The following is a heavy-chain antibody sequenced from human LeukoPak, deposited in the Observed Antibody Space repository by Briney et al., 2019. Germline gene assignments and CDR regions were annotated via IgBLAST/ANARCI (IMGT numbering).Heavy chain of an antibody. CDR2: IYYSGST. J-gene: IGHJ4*02. Sequence: SETLSLTSTVSGGSISSSSYYWGWIRHPPGKGMEWLASIYYSGSTYYNPSLKSRVTISVDTSKNQFSLKLSSVTAADTAVYYCARHVRPDYAIDYWGQGTLVTVSS. CDR1: GGSISSSSYY. D-gene: IGHD4-17*01. V-gene: IGHV4-39*01. CDR3: ARHVRPDYAIDY.